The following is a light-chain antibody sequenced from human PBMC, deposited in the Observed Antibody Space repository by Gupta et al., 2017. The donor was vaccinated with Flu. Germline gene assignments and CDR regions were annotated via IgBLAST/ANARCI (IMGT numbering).Light chain of an antibody. J-gene: IGLJ3*02. V-gene: IGLV1-47*01. CDR1: SSNIGRND. CDR2: NND. CDR3: ASWDDSLSASV. Sequence: QSVLTQPPSASGTPGQRVAISCSGDSSNIGRNDVYWYQQLPGTAPKLLSNNNDQRPSGVPERLSGSKSGTSASLAISGLRSDDEATYYCASWDDSLSASVFGGGTKLTVL.